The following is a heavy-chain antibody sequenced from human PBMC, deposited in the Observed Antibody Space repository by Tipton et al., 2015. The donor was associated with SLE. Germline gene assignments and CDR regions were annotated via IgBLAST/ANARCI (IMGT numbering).Heavy chain of an antibody. CDR2: IRYDGSNK. CDR1: GFTFSSYG. Sequence: SLRLSCAASGFTFSSYGMHWVRQAPGKGLEWVAFIRYDGSNKYYADSVKGRFTISRDNAKNSLYLQMNSLRAEDTAVYYCARWEPNGNWGQGTLVTVSS. CDR3: ARWEPNGN. D-gene: IGHD1-26*01. V-gene: IGHV3-33*01. J-gene: IGHJ4*02.